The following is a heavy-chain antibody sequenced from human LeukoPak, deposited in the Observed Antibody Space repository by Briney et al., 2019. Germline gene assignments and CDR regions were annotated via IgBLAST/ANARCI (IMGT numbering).Heavy chain of an antibody. CDR1: GDIVSSISVA. Sequence: SQTLSLTCALSGDIVSSISVAWDWIRQSRSRGLEWLVRTYYSSKFYYEYPVSVKGPITINPDPSKNQFSLQLNSVTPEDTAVYYCALARSEYHYGIDVWGQGTTVTVSS. CDR3: ALARSEYHYGIDV. V-gene: IGHV6-1*01. CDR2: TYYSSKFYY. J-gene: IGHJ6*02.